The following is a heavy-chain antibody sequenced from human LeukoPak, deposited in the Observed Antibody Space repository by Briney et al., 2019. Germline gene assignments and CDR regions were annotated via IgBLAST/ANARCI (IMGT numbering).Heavy chain of an antibody. CDR3: AKGSEFRQAEFDP. CDR2: ITNSGDST. D-gene: IGHD3-10*01. V-gene: IGHV3-23*01. CDR1: GFTFGSYA. J-gene: IGHJ5*02. Sequence: GGSLRLSCTASGFTFGSYAMSWVCQAPGKGLEWVSTITNSGDSTYYADSVKGRFTNSRDNSRNTLDLQMYSLRGEDTAVYYCAKGSEFRQAEFDPWGQGTLVTVSS.